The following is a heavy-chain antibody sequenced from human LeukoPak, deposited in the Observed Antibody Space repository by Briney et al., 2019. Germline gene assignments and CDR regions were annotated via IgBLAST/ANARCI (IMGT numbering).Heavy chain of an antibody. CDR1: GYTFTGYY. CDR3: ARVSAVAGKGDWFDP. J-gene: IGHJ5*02. CDR2: INPNSGGT. D-gene: IGHD6-19*01. V-gene: IGHV1-2*02. Sequence: ASVKVSCKASGYTFTGYYMHWVRQAPGQGLDWMGWINPNSGGTNYAQKFQGRVTITRDTSISTAYMELSRLRSDDTAVYYCARVSAVAGKGDWFDPWGQGTLVTVSS.